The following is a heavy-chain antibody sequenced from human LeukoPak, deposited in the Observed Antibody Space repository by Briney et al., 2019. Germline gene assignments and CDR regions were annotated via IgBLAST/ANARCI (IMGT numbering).Heavy chain of an antibody. V-gene: IGHV4-4*07. CDR1: GDSISSYY. Sequence: SETLSLTCTVSGDSISSYYCNWIRQPAGKGLEYIGRIYSTGSTNYNPSLKSRVTMSVDTSKNHFSLKLSSVTAADTAVYYCATTTSILAFDIWGQGTMVTVPS. CDR3: ATTTSILAFDI. J-gene: IGHJ3*02. CDR2: IYSTGST. D-gene: IGHD3-3*01.